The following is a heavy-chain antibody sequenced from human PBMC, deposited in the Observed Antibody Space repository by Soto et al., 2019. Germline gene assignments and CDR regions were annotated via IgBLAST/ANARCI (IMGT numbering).Heavy chain of an antibody. CDR1: GFSLSTNGVG. J-gene: IGHJ4*02. Sequence: QITLKESGPTLVKPTQTLTLACDFSGFSLSTNGVGVGWIRQPPGKALEWLALIYWDDDKRYSPSLKDRLSITKDPSKNQVVLTMTTLDPVDTATYYCAHSFQLRIFDFWGPGTLVTVSS. D-gene: IGHD3-10*01. CDR2: IYWDDDK. V-gene: IGHV2-5*02. CDR3: AHSFQLRIFDF.